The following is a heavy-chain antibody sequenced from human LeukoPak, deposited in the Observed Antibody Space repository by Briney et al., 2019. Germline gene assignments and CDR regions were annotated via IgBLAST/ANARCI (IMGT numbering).Heavy chain of an antibody. J-gene: IGHJ4*02. Sequence: PGGSLRLSCAASGFTFSSYGMHWVRQAPGKGLEWVAVIWYDGSNKYYADSVKGRFTISRDNSKNSLYLQMNSLRAEDTAVYYCATRGDYGDYSFDYWGREPWSPSPQ. CDR3: ATRGDYGDYSFDY. CDR1: GFTFSSYG. V-gene: IGHV3-33*01. D-gene: IGHD4-17*01. CDR2: IWYDGSNK.